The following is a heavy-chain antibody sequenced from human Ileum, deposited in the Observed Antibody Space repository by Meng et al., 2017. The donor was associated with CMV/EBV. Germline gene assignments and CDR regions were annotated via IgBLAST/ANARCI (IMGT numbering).Heavy chain of an antibody. J-gene: IGHJ5*02. CDR3: AREGTKLLGLKRWFDP. D-gene: IGHD2-15*01. CDR2: INHSGST. Sequence: QVEQQPWGAGLLKPSETLSLTCAVYGGSFSGYYWSWIRQPPGKGLEWIGEINHSGSTNYNPSLKSRVTISVDTSKNQFSLKLSSVTAADTAVYYCAREGTKLLGLKRWFDPWGQGTLVTVSS. V-gene: IGHV4-34*01. CDR1: GGSFSGYY.